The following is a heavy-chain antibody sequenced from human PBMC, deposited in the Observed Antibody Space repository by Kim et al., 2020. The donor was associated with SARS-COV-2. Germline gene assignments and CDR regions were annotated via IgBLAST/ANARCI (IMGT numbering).Heavy chain of an antibody. Sequence: GGSLRLSCTASGFAFSIYDMNWVRQAPGKGLEWVSSVSTDGNSTYYADSVKGRFAISTDNSKSTLYLQMISLRAEDTALYYCAERTCNHDVCYVYFDY. CDR3: AERTCNHDVCYVYFDY. J-gene: IGHJ4*01. CDR2: VSTDGNST. V-gene: IGHV3-23*01. D-gene: IGHD3-10*02. CDR1: GFAFSIYD.